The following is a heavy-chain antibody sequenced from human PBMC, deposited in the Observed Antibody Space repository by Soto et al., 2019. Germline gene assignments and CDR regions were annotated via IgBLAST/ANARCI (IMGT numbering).Heavy chain of an antibody. CDR3: ARDYYFWSGSYYYYYMDV. V-gene: IGHV3-21*01. Sequence: EVQLVESGGGLVKPGGSLRLSCAASGFTFSSYSMNWVRQAPGKGLEWVSSISSSSSYIYYADSVKGRFTISRDNAKNSLYRQMNSLRAEDTAVYYCARDYYFWSGSYYYYYMDVWGKGTTVTVSS. CDR2: ISSSSSYI. CDR1: GFTFSSYS. J-gene: IGHJ6*03. D-gene: IGHD3-3*01.